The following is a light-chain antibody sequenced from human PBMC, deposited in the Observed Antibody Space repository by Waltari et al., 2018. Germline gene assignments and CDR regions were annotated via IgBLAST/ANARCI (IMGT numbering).Light chain of an antibody. CDR3: QTGGHGTWV. CDR1: RGYSSHA. V-gene: IGLV4-69*01. Sequence: LVLTQSPSASASLAASVKPTCTLSRGYSSHAIAWLPQQPGKGPRYLMKVNSDGSHRKGDDIPDRFSAANSGTEYYLTISSLQSEDEADYYCQTGGHGTWVFGGGTKLTVL. J-gene: IGLJ3*02. CDR2: VNSDGSH.